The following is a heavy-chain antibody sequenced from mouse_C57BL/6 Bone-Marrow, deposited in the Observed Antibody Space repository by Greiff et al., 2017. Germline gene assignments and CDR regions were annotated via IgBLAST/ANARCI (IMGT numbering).Heavy chain of an antibody. CDR3: TTAAFDGSGPSYFDY. Sequence: VQLQQSGAELVRPGASVKLSCTASGFNIKDYYMHWVKQRPEQGLEWIGRIDPEDGDTEYAPKFQGKATMTADTSSNTAYLQLSSLTSEDTAVYYCTTAAFDGSGPSYFDYWGQGTTLTVSS. CDR2: IDPEDGDT. CDR1: GFNIKDYY. V-gene: IGHV14-1*01. J-gene: IGHJ2*01. D-gene: IGHD1-1*01.